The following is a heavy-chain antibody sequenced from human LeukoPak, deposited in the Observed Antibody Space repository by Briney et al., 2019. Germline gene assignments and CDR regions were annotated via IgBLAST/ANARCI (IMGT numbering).Heavy chain of an antibody. CDR1: GYTFTSYG. J-gene: IGHJ5*02. CDR2: ISAYNGNT. CDR3: ARDPRPGLLWFGESPNWFDP. V-gene: IGHV1-18*01. D-gene: IGHD3-10*01. Sequence: GASVKVSCKASGYTFTSYGISWVQQAPGQGLEWMGWISAYNGNTNYAQKLQGRVTMTTDTSTSTAYMELRSLRSDDTAVYYCARDPRPGLLWFGESPNWFDPWGQGTLVTVSS.